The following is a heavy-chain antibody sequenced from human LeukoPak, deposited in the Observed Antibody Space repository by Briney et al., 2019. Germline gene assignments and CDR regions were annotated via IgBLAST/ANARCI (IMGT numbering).Heavy chain of an antibody. J-gene: IGHJ4*02. CDR3: ARASTSLTTVTRGVDY. V-gene: IGHV3-7*01. D-gene: IGHD4-17*01. CDR2: IKEDGSEK. Sequence: GGSLRLSCAASGFTFSDYYMSWVRQAPGKGLEWVANIKEDGSEKYYVDSVKGRFTISRDNAKNSLYLQMNSLRAEDTAVYFCARASTSLTTVTRGVDYWGQGTLVTVSS. CDR1: GFTFSDYY.